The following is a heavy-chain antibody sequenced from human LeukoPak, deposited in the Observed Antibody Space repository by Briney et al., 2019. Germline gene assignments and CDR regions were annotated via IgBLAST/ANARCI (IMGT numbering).Heavy chain of an antibody. CDR2: IYYSXXX. J-gene: IGHJ4*02. CDR1: GGSINXYY. V-gene: IGHV4-59*01. D-gene: IGHD3-9*01. CDR3: ARAPSRLRYPDY. Sequence: SETLSLTCTVSGGSINXYYWNWIRQPPGKGLEXIXYIYYSXXXXYXXSLXSXXXXSVDTSKNQFSLKLSSVTAADTAVYYCARAPSRLRYPDYWGQGTLLTVSS.